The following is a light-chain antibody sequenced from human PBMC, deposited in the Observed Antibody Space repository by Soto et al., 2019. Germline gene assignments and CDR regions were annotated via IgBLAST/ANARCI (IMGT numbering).Light chain of an antibody. Sequence: EIVLTQSPGTLSLSPGERATLSCRASQSVTSSYLAWYQQRPGQAPRLLIYGASTRATGVPDRFSGSESGTDFTLTVSRLEPEDFAVYFCHQSGVSPYTFGQGTKLESK. CDR2: GAS. CDR3: HQSGVSPYT. V-gene: IGKV3-20*01. CDR1: QSVTSSY. J-gene: IGKJ2*01.